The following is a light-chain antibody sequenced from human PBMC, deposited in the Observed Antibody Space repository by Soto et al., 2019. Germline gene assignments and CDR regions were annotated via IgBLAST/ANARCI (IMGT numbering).Light chain of an antibody. CDR3: QQYGSSPIT. J-gene: IGKJ5*01. Sequence: EIVLTQSPDTLSLSPGERATPSCRASQTVIRNYLAWYQQKPGQAPRLLIYGASSRATGIPDRFSGSGSGTDFTLTISRLEPEDFAVYYCQQYGSSPITFGQGTRLEIK. CDR1: QTVIRNY. CDR2: GAS. V-gene: IGKV3-20*01.